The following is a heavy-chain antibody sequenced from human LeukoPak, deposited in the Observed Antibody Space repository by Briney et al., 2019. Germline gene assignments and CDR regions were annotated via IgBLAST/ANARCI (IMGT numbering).Heavy chain of an antibody. CDR3: AKDRDSSGWFEYFQH. J-gene: IGHJ1*01. Sequence: PGGSLRLSCAASGFTVSTNYMSWVRQAPGKGLEWMAVISYDGNKKYYADSMKGRFTISRDNSKNTLYLEMCSLRAEDTAVYYSAKDRDSSGWFEYFQHWGQGTLVTVSS. CDR2: ISYDGNKK. V-gene: IGHV3-30*18. D-gene: IGHD6-19*01. CDR1: GFTVSTNY.